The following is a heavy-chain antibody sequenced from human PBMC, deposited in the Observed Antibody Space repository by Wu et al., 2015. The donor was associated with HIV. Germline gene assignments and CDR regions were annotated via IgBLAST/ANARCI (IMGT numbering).Heavy chain of an antibody. V-gene: IGHV1-69*12. Sequence: QVQLVQSGAEVKKPGSSVKVSCKAFGGTFRSYTIIWVRQAPGQGLEWMGGIIPIFGTANYAQKFQGRVTITADESTSTAYMELSSLRSEDTAVYYCARTHCSSTSCQGGFDYWGQGTLVTVSS. D-gene: IGHD2-2*01. CDR3: ARTHCSSTSCQGGFDY. J-gene: IGHJ4*02. CDR1: GGTFRSYT. CDR2: IIPIFGTA.